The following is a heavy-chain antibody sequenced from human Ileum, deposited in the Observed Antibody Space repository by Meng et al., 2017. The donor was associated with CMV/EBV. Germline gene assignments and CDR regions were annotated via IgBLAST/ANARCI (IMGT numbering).Heavy chain of an antibody. D-gene: IGHD2-2*01. J-gene: IGHJ6*02. CDR3: VKRLYCGSTTRSKGMDV. Sequence: GGSLRLSCAASGFTFSSYAMTWVRQAPGKGLEWVSLIYSGGSDTFYADSVKGRFTISRDNSKDMLYLQMNSLRAEDTAVYFCVKRLYCGSTTRSKGMDVWGQGTTVTVSS. CDR1: GFTFSSYA. V-gene: IGHV3-23*03. CDR2: IYSGGSDT.